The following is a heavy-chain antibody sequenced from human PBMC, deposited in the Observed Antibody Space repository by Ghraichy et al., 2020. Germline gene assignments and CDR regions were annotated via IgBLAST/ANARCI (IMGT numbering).Heavy chain of an antibody. CDR3: AITPLAPDIVVVPAAFSWFDP. J-gene: IGHJ5*02. V-gene: IGHV4-39*01. D-gene: IGHD2-2*01. Sequence: SETLSLTCTVSGGSISSSSYYWGWIRQPPGKGLEWIGSIYYSGSTYYNPSLKSRVTISVDTSKNQFSLKLSSVTAADTAVYYCAITPLAPDIVVVPAAFSWFDPWGQGTLVTVSS. CDR2: IYYSGST. CDR1: GGSISSSSYY.